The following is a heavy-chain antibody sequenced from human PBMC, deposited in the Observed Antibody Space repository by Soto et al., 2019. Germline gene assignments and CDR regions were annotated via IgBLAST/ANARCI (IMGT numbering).Heavy chain of an antibody. Sequence: GSLRLSCAASGFSFSSYAMSWVRQAPGKGLEWVSTISGSGGSTDYADSVKGQFTISRENSKSTLYLQLNSLRAEDTAVYYCAKHVGQRMVTGSRFFDYWGQGTLVTVSS. V-gene: IGHV3-23*01. CDR3: AKHVGQRMVTGSRFFDY. CDR2: ISGSGGST. J-gene: IGHJ4*02. D-gene: IGHD5-18*01. CDR1: GFSFSSYA.